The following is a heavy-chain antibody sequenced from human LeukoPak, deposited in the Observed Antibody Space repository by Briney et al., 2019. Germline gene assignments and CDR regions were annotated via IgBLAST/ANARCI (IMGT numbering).Heavy chain of an antibody. J-gene: IGHJ6*02. CDR3: ARETKQLWTYYYYYYGMDV. Sequence: GGSLRLSCAASGFTFSSYSMNWVRQAPGKGLEWVSYISSSSSTIYYADSVKGRFTISRDNAKNSLYLQMNSLRAEDTAVYYCARETKQLWTYYYYYYGMDVWGQGTTFTVSS. V-gene: IGHV3-48*01. D-gene: IGHD5-18*01. CDR2: ISSSSSTI. CDR1: GFTFSSYS.